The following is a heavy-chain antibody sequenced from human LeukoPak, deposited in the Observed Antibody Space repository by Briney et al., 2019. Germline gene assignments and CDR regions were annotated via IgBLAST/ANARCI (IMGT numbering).Heavy chain of an antibody. D-gene: IGHD6-19*01. J-gene: IGHJ4*02. V-gene: IGHV1-2*02. CDR1: GYSLTDYY. CDR3: ARGGWLVY. Sequence: GASVKVSCRASGYSLTDYYIHWVRQAPGQGLEWMAWINPTSGDTNYAQNLQGRVTVTMDTSLSTAYMELSRLRSDDTALYYCARGGWLVYWGQGTLVTVSS. CDR2: INPTSGDT.